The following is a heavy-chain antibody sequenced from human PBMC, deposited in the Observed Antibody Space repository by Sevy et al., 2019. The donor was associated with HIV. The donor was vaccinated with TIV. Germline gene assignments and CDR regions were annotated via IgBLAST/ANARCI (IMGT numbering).Heavy chain of an antibody. V-gene: IGHV3-7*01. CDR2: IKQDGSEK. CDR3: ARDRTVYYDILTGYYQLLDY. D-gene: IGHD3-9*01. CDR1: GFTFSSYW. Sequence: GGSLRLSCAASGFTFSSYWMSWVRQAPGKGLEWVANIKQDGSEKYYVDSVKGRFTISRDNAKNSLYLQMNSLRAEDTAVYYCARDRTVYYDILTGYYQLLDYWGQRTLVTVSS. J-gene: IGHJ4*02.